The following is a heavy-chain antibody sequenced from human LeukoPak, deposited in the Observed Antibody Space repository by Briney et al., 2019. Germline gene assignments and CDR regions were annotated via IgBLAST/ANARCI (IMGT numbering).Heavy chain of an antibody. CDR2: ISSSSSYI. CDR1: GFTFSSYS. D-gene: IGHD3-9*01. V-gene: IGHV3-21*01. CDR3: ARGWLALYYYYYGMDV. Sequence: GGSLRLSCAASGFTFSSYSMNWVRQAPGKGLEWVSSISSSSSYIYYADSVKGRFTISRDNAKNSLYLQMNSLRAEDTAVYYCARGWLALYYYYYGMDVWGQGTTVTVSS. J-gene: IGHJ6*02.